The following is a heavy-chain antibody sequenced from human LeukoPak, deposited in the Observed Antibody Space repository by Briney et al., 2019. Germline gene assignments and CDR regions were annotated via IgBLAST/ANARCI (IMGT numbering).Heavy chain of an antibody. Sequence: SETLSLTCTVSGGSISSGGYYWSWIRQHPGKGLEWIGYIYYSGSTYYNPSLKSRVTISLDTSKNQFSLKLSSVTAADTAVYYCARGAAAGIIWFDPWGRGTLVTVSS. J-gene: IGHJ5*02. CDR1: GGSISSGGYY. D-gene: IGHD6-13*01. V-gene: IGHV4-31*03. CDR2: IYYSGST. CDR3: ARGAAAGIIWFDP.